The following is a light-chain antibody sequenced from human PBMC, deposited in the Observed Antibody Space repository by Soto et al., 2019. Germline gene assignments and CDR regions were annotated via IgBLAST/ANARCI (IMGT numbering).Light chain of an antibody. CDR2: ATS. CDR3: QQSYSTLYT. Sequence: DIQMTQFPSSLSASVGDGVTITCRASHNISTYLHWYQQKPGEAPKFLIYATSNLQSWVPSRFSGSGSGTDFTLTISNLQPEDFATYFCQQSYSTLYTFGQGTKLEVK. CDR1: HNISTY. V-gene: IGKV1-39*01. J-gene: IGKJ2*01.